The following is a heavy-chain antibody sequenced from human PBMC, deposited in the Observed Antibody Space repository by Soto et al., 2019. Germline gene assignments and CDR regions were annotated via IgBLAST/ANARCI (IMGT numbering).Heavy chain of an antibody. CDR2: ISGSGGST. CDR1: GFTFSSYA. J-gene: IGHJ4*02. D-gene: IGHD3-16*01. Sequence: EVQLLESGGGLVQPGGSLRLSCAASGFTFSSYAMSWVRQAPGKGLEWVSAISGSGGSTYYADSVKGRFTISRENSKNTRYQQMNSLRAEDTAVYYCARARGDMITFVGVRNLVVYCVKGTLVTVSS. V-gene: IGHV3-23*01. CDR3: ARARGDMITFVGVRNLVVY.